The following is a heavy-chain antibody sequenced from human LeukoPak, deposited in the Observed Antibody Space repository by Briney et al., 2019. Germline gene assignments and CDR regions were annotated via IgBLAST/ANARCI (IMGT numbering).Heavy chain of an antibody. J-gene: IGHJ6*03. Sequence: NSSETLSLTCTVSGYSITSGYYWGWIRQPPGKGLEWIGSIYHTGSTYYNPSLKSRVTISVDTSKNQFSLNLSSVTAADTAMYYCARGPVDYYYYMDVWGKGTTVTISS. D-gene: IGHD4-23*01. CDR2: IYHTGST. CDR3: ARGPVDYYYYMDV. V-gene: IGHV4-38-2*02. CDR1: GYSITSGYY.